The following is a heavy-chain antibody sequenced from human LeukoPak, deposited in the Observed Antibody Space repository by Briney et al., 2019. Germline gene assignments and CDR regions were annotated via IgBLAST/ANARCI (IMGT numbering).Heavy chain of an antibody. CDR1: GYSFTSYW. V-gene: IGHV5-10-1*01. CDR3: ARDGLYSYGSAAKCYFDY. J-gene: IGHJ4*02. Sequence: GESLKISCKGSGYSFTSYWISWVRQMPGKGLEWMGRIDPSDSYTNYSPSFQGHVTISADKSISTAYLQWSSLKASDTAMYYCARDGLYSYGSAAKCYFDYWGQGTLVTVSS. D-gene: IGHD5-18*01. CDR2: IDPSDSYT.